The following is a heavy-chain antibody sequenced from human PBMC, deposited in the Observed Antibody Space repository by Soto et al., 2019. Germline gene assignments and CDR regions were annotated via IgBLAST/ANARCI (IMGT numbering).Heavy chain of an antibody. D-gene: IGHD3-10*01. CDR2: INHSGST. CDR1: GGSFSGYY. Sequence: QVQLQQWGAGLLKPSETLSLTCAVYGGSFSGYYWSWIRQPPGKGLEWIGEINHSGSTNYNPSLKSRVTISVDTSKNQFALKLSSVTAADTAVYYCARARGLLWFGELFSERNNWFDHWGQGTLVTVSS. V-gene: IGHV4-34*01. J-gene: IGHJ5*02. CDR3: ARARGLLWFGELFSERNNWFDH.